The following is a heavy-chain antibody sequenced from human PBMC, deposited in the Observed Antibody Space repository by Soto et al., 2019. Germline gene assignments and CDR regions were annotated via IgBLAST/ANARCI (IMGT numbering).Heavy chain of an antibody. CDR1: GFTFSAYW. V-gene: IGHV3-7*01. CDR3: VRDLRVWRY. D-gene: IGHD2-21*01. Sequence: EVQVVESGGGLVQPGGSLRLSCAVSGFTFSAYWMTWVRQAPGKGLEWVANIKQDGSETYYVDSVKGRFTISRDNAKTSLYLQMNSLRAEDTAVYYCVRDLRVWRYWGQGTLVTVSS. J-gene: IGHJ4*02. CDR2: IKQDGSET.